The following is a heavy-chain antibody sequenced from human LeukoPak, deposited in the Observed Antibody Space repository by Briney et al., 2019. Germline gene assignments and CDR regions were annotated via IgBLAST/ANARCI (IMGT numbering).Heavy chain of an antibody. CDR3: ARGNSVPVFDY. Sequence: SETLSLTCAVYVGSFSGYYWSWIRQPPGKSLECIGEINHSRSTNYNPSLKSRATISVDTSKNQFSLKLSSVTAADKAVYYCARGNSVPVFDYWGQGTLVTVSS. J-gene: IGHJ4*02. CDR2: INHSRST. D-gene: IGHD3-10*01. V-gene: IGHV4-34*01. CDR1: VGSFSGYY.